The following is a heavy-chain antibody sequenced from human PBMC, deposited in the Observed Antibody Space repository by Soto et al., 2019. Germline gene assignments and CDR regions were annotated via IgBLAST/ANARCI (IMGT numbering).Heavy chain of an antibody. CDR2: IYYSGST. V-gene: IGHV4-30-4*01. D-gene: IGHD3-22*01. CDR3: ARDASYYYDSSGLDY. CDR1: CGSISSGDYY. J-gene: IGHJ4*02. Sequence: SETLSLTCTVSCGSISSGDYYWSWIRQPPGKGLEWIGYIYYSGSTYYNPSLKSRVTISVDTSKNQFSLKLSSVTAADTAVYYCARDASYYYDSSGLDYWGQGTLVTVSS.